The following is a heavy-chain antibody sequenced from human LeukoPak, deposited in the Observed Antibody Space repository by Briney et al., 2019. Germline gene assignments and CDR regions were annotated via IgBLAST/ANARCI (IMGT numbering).Heavy chain of an antibody. CDR2: ISAYNGNT. CDR3: ARLVSAYYYDSSGYYGPNYYYYMDV. V-gene: IGHV1-18*01. Sequence: ASVKVSCKASGYTFTSYGISWVRQAPGQGLEWMGWISAYNGNTNYPQKLKGRVTMTTDTSTSTAYMELRSLRSDDTAVYYCARLVSAYYYDSSGYYGPNYYYYMDVWGKGTTVTVSS. J-gene: IGHJ6*03. CDR1: GYTFTSYG. D-gene: IGHD3-22*01.